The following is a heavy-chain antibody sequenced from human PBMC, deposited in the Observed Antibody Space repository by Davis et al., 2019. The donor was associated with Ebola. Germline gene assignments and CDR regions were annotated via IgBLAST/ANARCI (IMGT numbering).Heavy chain of an antibody. V-gene: IGHV3-30-3*01. D-gene: IGHD2-2*01. J-gene: IGHJ5*02. CDR1: GFTFSSYA. Sequence: PGGSLRLSCAASGFTFSSYAMHWVRQAPGKGLEWVAVISYDGSNKYYADSVKGRFTISRDNSKNTLYLQMNSLRAEDTAVYYCAGVRGSTIGPWFDPWGQGTLVTVSS. CDR3: AGVRGSTIGPWFDP. CDR2: ISYDGSNK.